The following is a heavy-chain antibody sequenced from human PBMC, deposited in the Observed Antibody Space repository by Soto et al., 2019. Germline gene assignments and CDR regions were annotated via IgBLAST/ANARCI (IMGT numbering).Heavy chain of an antibody. CDR1: GGTFSSYT. Sequence: QVQLVQSGAEVKKPGSSVKVSCKASGGTFSSYTISWVRQAPGQGLEWMGRIIPSLGIANYAQKFQGRVTITADKSTSTAYMELSSLRSEDTAVYYCASNPAGCSSTSCPYYYYYAMDVWGQGTTVTVSS. D-gene: IGHD2-2*01. CDR3: ASNPAGCSSTSCPYYYYYAMDV. CDR2: IIPSLGIA. V-gene: IGHV1-69*02. J-gene: IGHJ6*02.